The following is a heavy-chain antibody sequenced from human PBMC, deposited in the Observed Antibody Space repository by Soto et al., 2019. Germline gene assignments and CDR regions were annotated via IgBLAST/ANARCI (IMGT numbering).Heavy chain of an antibody. CDR2: IYYSGST. J-gene: IGHJ4*02. CDR1: GGSISSSSYY. Sequence: QLQLQESGPGLVKPSETLSLTCTVSGGSISSSSYYWGWIRQPPGKGLEWIGSIYYSGSTYYNPSPKSRVTISVDTSKNQFSLKLSSVTAADTAVYYCARHEHRITMVREVIMGWGQGTLVTVSS. D-gene: IGHD3-10*01. CDR3: ARHEHRITMVREVIMG. V-gene: IGHV4-39*01.